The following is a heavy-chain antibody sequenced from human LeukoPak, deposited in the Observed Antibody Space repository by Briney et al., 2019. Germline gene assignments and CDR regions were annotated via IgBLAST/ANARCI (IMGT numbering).Heavy chain of an antibody. CDR1: GGSFSGYY. J-gene: IGHJ5*02. Sequence: SETLSLTCAVYGGSFSGYYWSWIRQPPGKGLEWIGEINHSGSTNYNPSLKSRVTISVDTSKNQFSLKLSSVTAADTAVYYCARETIAAAVQNWFDPWGQGTLVTVSS. D-gene: IGHD6-13*01. CDR2: INHSGST. CDR3: ARETIAAAVQNWFDP. V-gene: IGHV4-34*01.